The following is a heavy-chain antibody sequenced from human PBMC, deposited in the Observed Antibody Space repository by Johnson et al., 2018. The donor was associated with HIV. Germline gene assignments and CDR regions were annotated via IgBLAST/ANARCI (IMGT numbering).Heavy chain of an antibody. CDR2: ISGSGGST. CDR3: ARRGWELWTTQNAFDI. J-gene: IGHJ3*02. CDR1: GFTFSSYA. Sequence: VQLVESGGGVVQPGGSLRLSCAASGFTFSSYAMSWVRQAPGKGLEWVSAISGSGGSTFYADSVKGRFTISRDSSKNTLYLQMNSLRAEDTALYYCARRGWELWTTQNAFDIWGQGTMVTVSS. D-gene: IGHD1-26*01. V-gene: IGHV3-23*04.